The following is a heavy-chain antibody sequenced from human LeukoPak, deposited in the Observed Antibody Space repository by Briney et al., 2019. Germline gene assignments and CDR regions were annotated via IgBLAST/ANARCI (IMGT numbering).Heavy chain of an antibody. CDR3: ATQCRDGHICYFALDV. D-gene: IGHD5-24*01. CDR1: GGSITSFY. CDR2: IYYSGGT. V-gene: IGHV4-59*08. J-gene: IGHJ6*02. Sequence: SETLSLTCSVSGGSITSFYWSWIRQPPGNGLEWIGSIYYSGGTNYNPSLKSRFTISIDTSKNQFYLNLNSVTAADTAVFYCATQCRDGHICYFALDVWGRGSTVTVS.